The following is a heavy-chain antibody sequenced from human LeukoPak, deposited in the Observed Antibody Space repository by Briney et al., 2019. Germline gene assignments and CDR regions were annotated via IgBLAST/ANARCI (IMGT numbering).Heavy chain of an antibody. CDR3: ARASSSHSSDAFDM. D-gene: IGHD2-2*01. V-gene: IGHV4-61*02. J-gene: IGHJ3*02. CDR2: IYTTGST. Sequence: SQTLSLTRTVSGDSFSIRTSFWSWIRQTAGRGQEWLGRIYTTGSTNYNPSLKSRLTMSMDTSKNQFSLRLSSVTAADTAVYYCARASSSHSSDAFDMWGQGTMVTVSS. CDR1: GDSFSIRTSF.